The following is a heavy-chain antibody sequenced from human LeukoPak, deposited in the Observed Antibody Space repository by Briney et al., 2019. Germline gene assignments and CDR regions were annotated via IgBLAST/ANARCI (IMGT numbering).Heavy chain of an antibody. D-gene: IGHD6-19*01. CDR2: IYTSGST. J-gene: IGHJ6*02. Sequence: KPSETLSLTCTVSGGSISSYYWSWIRQPAGKGLEWIGRIYTSGSTNCNPSLKSRVTMSVDTSKNQFSLKLSSVTAADTAVYYCARSGYSSGWDTSYGMDVWGQGTTVTVSS. CDR1: GGSISSYY. V-gene: IGHV4-4*07. CDR3: ARSGYSSGWDTSYGMDV.